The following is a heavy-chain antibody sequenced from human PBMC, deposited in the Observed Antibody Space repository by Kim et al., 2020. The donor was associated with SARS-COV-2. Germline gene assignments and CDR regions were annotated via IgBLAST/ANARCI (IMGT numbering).Heavy chain of an antibody. CDR3: ARGSWYYGSGSYYYYGMDV. V-gene: IGHV4-34*01. CDR2: INHSGST. Sequence: SETLSLTCAVYGGTFGGYYWSWIRQPPGKGLEWIGEINHSGSTNYNPSLNRRVTISVDTSKNQFSLKLSSVTAADTAVYYCARGSWYYGSGSYYYYGMDVWGHGTPVTVSS. D-gene: IGHD3-10*01. CDR1: GGTFGGYY. J-gene: IGHJ6*02.